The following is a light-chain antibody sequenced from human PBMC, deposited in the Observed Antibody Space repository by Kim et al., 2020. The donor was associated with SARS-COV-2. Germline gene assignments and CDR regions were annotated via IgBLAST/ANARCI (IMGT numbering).Light chain of an antibody. CDR1: STDVGGYNR. CDR3: SSYRGSTVFV. V-gene: IGLV2-18*02. J-gene: IGLJ1*01. CDR2: EVT. Sequence: QSALTQPPSVSGSPGQSVTISCTGTSTDVGGYNRVSWFQQSPGTAPKLIIFEVTNRPSGVPDRFSGSKSDNTASLTISGLQAEDKADYYCSSYRGSTVFVFGTGTKVTVL.